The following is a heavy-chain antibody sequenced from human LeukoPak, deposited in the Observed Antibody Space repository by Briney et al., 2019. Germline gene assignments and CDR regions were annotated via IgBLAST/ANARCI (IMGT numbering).Heavy chain of an antibody. CDR2: TWNDGKKK. CDR3: ARDHSSTGTYPADY. D-gene: IGHD1-26*01. Sequence: PGGSLRLSCGASGFIFSSYGLHWVRQAPGKGLDWVAVTWNDGKKKYYADSVKGRFTISKDNSRNTVYLQMNSLRVEDSAVYYCARDHSSTGTYPADYWGQGTLVIVSS. CDR1: GFIFSSYG. V-gene: IGHV3-33*01. J-gene: IGHJ4*02.